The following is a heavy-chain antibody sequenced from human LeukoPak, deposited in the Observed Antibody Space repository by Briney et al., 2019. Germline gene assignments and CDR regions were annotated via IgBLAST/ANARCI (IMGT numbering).Heavy chain of an antibody. J-gene: IGHJ4*02. V-gene: IGHV3-7*01. CDR2: IKQDGSEK. Sequence: PGGSLRLSCAASGFTFSSYWMSWVRQAPGKGLEWVANIKQDGSEKYYVDSVKGRFTISRDNAKNSLYLQMNSLRAEDTAVYYCASDFWSGYPDYWGRGTLVTVSS. CDR1: GFTFSSYW. CDR3: ASDFWSGYPDY. D-gene: IGHD3-3*01.